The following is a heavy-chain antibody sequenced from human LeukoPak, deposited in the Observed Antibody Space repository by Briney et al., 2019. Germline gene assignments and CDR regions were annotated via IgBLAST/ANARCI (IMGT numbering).Heavy chain of an antibody. CDR3: ARDNDSRDPPHFDY. CDR2: INPSGGST. V-gene: IGHV1-46*01. CDR1: EYTFTGYY. J-gene: IGHJ4*02. D-gene: IGHD3-16*01. Sequence: GASVKVSCKASEYTFTGYYMHWVRQAPGEGLEWMGIINPSGGSTSYAQKFQGRVTMTRDMSTSTVYMELSSLRSEDTAVYYCARDNDSRDPPHFDYWGQGTLVTVSS.